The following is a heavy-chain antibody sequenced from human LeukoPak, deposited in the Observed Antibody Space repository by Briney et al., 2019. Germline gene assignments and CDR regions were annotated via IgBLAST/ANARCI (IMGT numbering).Heavy chain of an antibody. Sequence: SVKVSCKASGGTFSSYAISWVRQAPGQGLEWMGGIIPILGIANYAQKFQGRVTITADKSTSTAYMELSSLRSEDTAVYYCARNLRYYYYYGMDVWGQGTTVTVSS. CDR2: IIPILGIA. CDR1: GGTFSSYA. CDR3: ARNLRYYYYYGMDV. V-gene: IGHV1-69*10. J-gene: IGHJ6*02.